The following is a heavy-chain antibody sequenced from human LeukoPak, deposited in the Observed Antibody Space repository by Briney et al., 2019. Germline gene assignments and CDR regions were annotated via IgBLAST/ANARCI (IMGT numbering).Heavy chain of an antibody. CDR3: ARAHPTIFGVVIISWFDP. V-gene: IGHV1-69*05. CDR2: IIPIFGTA. Sequence: SVKVSCKASGGTFSSYAISLVRQAPGQGLEWMGGIIPIFGTANYAQKFQGRVTITTDESTSTAYMELSSLRSEDTAVYYCARAHPTIFGVVIISWFDPWGQGTLVTVSS. D-gene: IGHD3-3*01. CDR1: GGTFSSYA. J-gene: IGHJ5*02.